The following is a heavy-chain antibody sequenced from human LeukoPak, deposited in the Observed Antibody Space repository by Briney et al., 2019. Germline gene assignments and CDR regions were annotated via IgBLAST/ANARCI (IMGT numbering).Heavy chain of an antibody. CDR2: IKKDGSEK. J-gene: IGHJ4*02. CDR3: ARVQGSSGPGIFEY. D-gene: IGHD6-19*01. V-gene: IGHV3-7*01. Sequence: GGSFRLSCAASGFTFSNYWMSWVRQAPGKGGEWVATIKKDGSEKFYEDSVKGRLTISRDNAKNSLYLQMNSLRVEDTAVYYCARVQGSSGPGIFEYWGQGTLVTVSS. CDR1: GFTFSNYW.